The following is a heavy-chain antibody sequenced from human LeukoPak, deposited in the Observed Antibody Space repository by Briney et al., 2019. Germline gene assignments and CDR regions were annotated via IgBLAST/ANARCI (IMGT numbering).Heavy chain of an antibody. CDR1: GGSISSYY. V-gene: IGHV4-59*01. CDR3: AKEISDVYGGNSVGY. J-gene: IGHJ4*02. CDR2: IYYSGST. D-gene: IGHD4-23*01. Sequence: SETLSLTCTVSGGSISSYYWSWIRQPPGKGLEWIGYIYYSGSTNYNPSLKSRVTISVDTSKNQFSLKLSSVTAADTAVYYCAKEISDVYGGNSVGYWGQGTLVTVSS.